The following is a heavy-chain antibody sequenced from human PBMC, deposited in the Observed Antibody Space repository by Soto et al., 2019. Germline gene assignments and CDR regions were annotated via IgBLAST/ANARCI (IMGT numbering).Heavy chain of an antibody. V-gene: IGHV3-74*01. CDR2: MSSGGSTT. D-gene: IGHD3-10*01. J-gene: IGHJ4*02. CDR3: ARGGGRSPDGRDY. CDR1: GFTFSSYW. Sequence: EVQLVESGGGLVQPGGSLRLSCAASGFTFSSYWMHWVRQAPGKGLEWVSRMSSGGSTTNYADSVKGRFTISRDNAKNTLYLQMSSLRAEDTAVYYCARGGGRSPDGRDYWGQGTLVTVSS.